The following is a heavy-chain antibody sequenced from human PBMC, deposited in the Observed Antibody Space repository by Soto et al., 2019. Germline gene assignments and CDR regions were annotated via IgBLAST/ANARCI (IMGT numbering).Heavy chain of an antibody. CDR3: ASMGYHYGSGSYPLDY. V-gene: IGHV4-59*08. CDR1: GGSISSYY. Sequence: QVQLQESGPGLVKPSETLSLTCTVSGGSISSYYWTWIRQPPGKGLEWIGFMYNSGSTHYNPSLKRRVTISRDTSKTQFSLNLRSVTAADTAVYYCASMGYHYGSGSYPLDYWGQGTLVTVSS. CDR2: MYNSGST. J-gene: IGHJ4*02. D-gene: IGHD3-10*01.